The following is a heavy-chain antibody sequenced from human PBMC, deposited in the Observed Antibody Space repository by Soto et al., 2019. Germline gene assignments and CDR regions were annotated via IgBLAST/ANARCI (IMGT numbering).Heavy chain of an antibody. D-gene: IGHD1-26*01. CDR3: TRSLGSGSHSASGMDV. Sequence: GGSLRLSCAASGFTFSGSAMNWVRQASGKGLEGVGRIRTKDNSYATEYATSVEGRFTISRDDSKNTAYLQMNRLKTEDTAVYYCTRSLGSGSHSASGMDVWGQGTTITVSS. CDR1: GFTFSGSA. V-gene: IGHV3-73*01. CDR2: IRTKDNSYAT. J-gene: IGHJ6*02.